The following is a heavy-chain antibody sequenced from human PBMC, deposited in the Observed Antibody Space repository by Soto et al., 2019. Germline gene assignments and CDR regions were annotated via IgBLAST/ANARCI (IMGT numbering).Heavy chain of an antibody. CDR2: IIPILGIA. J-gene: IGHJ3*02. D-gene: IGHD6-19*01. Sequence: QVQLVQSGAEVKKPGSSVKVSCKASGGTFSSYTISWVRQAPGQGLEWMGRIIPILGIANYAQKFQGRVTITADKSTSTAYMELSSLRSEDTAVYYCAREAGEGSGAFDIWGQGTMVTVSS. V-gene: IGHV1-69*08. CDR1: GGTFSSYT. CDR3: AREAGEGSGAFDI.